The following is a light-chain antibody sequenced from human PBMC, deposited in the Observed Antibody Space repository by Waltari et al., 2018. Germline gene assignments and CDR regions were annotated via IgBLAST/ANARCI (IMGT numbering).Light chain of an antibody. CDR2: RDS. J-gene: IGLJ2*01. Sequence: SYELTQPLSVSVALGQTAKITCGGNNIGSKNVHWYPRKPGQAPVLVIYRDSNRAAGIPERLSGANSGNTATLTISRAQAGDEADYYCQVWDSSNVVFGGGTKLTVL. CDR1: NIGSKN. V-gene: IGLV3-9*01. CDR3: QVWDSSNVV.